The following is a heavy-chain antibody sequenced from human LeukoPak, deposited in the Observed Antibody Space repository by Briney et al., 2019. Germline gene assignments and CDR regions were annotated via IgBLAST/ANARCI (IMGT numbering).Heavy chain of an antibody. V-gene: IGHV3-66*01. J-gene: IGHJ4*02. D-gene: IGHD2-15*01. CDR3: ARDPLGAAPYFDY. CDR2: IYGGGDA. CDR1: GFTFSITY. Sequence: GGSLRLSCTASGFTFSITYMAWVRQAPGKGLEWVSVIYGGGDAYYADSVKGRFTIARDNSKKTLYLQMNNLRVEDTAVYYCARDPLGAAPYFDYWGQGTLVTVSS.